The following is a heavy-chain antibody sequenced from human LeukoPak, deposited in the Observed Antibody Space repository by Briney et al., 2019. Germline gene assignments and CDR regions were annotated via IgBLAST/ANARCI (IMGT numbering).Heavy chain of an antibody. CDR2: ISGSSSAI. D-gene: IGHD5-12*01. CDR3: ATYSGYDRIFDH. CDR1: GFTFSSYA. Sequence: PGGSLRLSCAASGFTFSSYAMSWVRQAPGKGLEWVSAISGSSSAIYYTDSVKGRFTISRDNAEKSVYLQMNGLRAEDTAVYYCATYSGYDRIFDHWGQGTLVTVSS. V-gene: IGHV3-23*01. J-gene: IGHJ4*02.